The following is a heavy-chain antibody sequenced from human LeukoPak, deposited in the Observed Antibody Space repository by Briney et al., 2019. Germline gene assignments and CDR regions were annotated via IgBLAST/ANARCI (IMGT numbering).Heavy chain of an antibody. Sequence: ASVKVSCKASGYTFSSYAMHWVRQAPGQRLEWMGWISTNTENPTYAQGFTGRFVFSLDTSVSTAYPQISSLKAEDTAIYYCVAFDVGDYWGQGTLVTVSS. D-gene: IGHD3-3*02. CDR1: GYTFSSYA. V-gene: IGHV7-4-1*02. J-gene: IGHJ4*02. CDR2: ISTNTENP. CDR3: VAFDVGDY.